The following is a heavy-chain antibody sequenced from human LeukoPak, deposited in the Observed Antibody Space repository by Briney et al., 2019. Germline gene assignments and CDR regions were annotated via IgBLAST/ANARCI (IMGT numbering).Heavy chain of an antibody. Sequence: GGSLRLSCAVSGFTFNNFEMNWVRQAPGKGVEWVAYINIGETSIYCTVSVTDRFTISRDSAKNSLYLQMNSLRAEDTAVYYCARGGSSGFYYNAFDLWGQGTVVTVSS. V-gene: IGHV3-48*03. CDR2: INIGETSI. J-gene: IGHJ3*01. D-gene: IGHD3-22*01. CDR1: GFTFNNFE. CDR3: ARGGSSGFYYNAFDL.